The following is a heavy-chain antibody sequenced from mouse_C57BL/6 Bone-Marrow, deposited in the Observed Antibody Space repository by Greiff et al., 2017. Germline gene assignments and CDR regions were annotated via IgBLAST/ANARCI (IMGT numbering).Heavy chain of an antibody. CDR2: INPYNGGT. J-gene: IGHJ3*01. CDR1: GYTFTDYY. Sequence: EVKLQESGPVLVKPGASVKMSCKASGYTFTDYYMNWVKQSHGKSLEWIGVINPYNGGTSYNQKFKGKATLTVDKSSSTAYMELNSLTSEDSAVYYCAREGVARAYWGQGTLVTVSA. CDR3: AREGVARAY. D-gene: IGHD1-1*02. V-gene: IGHV1-19*01.